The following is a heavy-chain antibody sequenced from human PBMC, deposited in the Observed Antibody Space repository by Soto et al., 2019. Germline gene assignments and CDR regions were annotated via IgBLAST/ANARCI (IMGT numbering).Heavy chain of an antibody. Sequence: GGSLRLSCAASGFTFSSYAMSWVRQAPGKGLEWVSAISGSGGSTYYADSVKGRFTISRDNSKNTLYLQMNSLRAEDTAVYYCAKDLAIVVVVAATPHDAFDIWGQGTMVTVSS. D-gene: IGHD2-15*01. CDR1: GFTFSSYA. CDR3: AKDLAIVVVVAATPHDAFDI. J-gene: IGHJ3*02. V-gene: IGHV3-23*01. CDR2: ISGSGGST.